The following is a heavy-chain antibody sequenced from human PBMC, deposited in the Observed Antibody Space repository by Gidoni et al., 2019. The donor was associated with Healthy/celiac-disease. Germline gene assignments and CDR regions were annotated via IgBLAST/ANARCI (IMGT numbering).Heavy chain of an antibody. J-gene: IGHJ4*02. V-gene: IGHV3-33*01. D-gene: IGHD1-20*01. CDR3: ARDRYKRYYFDY. CDR2: IWYDGSNK. Sequence: QVQLVDSGGGLVQPGRSLRVSCAASGFTFSSYVMDWVRQAPGKGLEWVAVIWYDGSNKYYADSVKGRFTISRDNSKNTLYLQMNSLRAEDTAVYYCARDRYKRYYFDYWGQGTLVTVSS. CDR1: GFTFSSYV.